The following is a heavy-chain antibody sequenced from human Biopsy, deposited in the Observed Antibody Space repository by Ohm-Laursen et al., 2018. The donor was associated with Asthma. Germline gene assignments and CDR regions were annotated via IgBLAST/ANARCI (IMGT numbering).Heavy chain of an antibody. CDR2: LIPVLGTP. D-gene: IGHD2/OR15-2a*01. J-gene: IGHJ4*02. V-gene: IGHV1-69*13. CDR1: GGTFSRYA. Sequence: SVKVSCKASGGTFSRYAISWVRQAPGQGLEWMGGLIPVLGTPDHAQMFEGRVTITADESTSTAYMELSSLSSEDTAVYYCARAFVESAAFDYWGQGTLVTVSS. CDR3: ARAFVESAAFDY.